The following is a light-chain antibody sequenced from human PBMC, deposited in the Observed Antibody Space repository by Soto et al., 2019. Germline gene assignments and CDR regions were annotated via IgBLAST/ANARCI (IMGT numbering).Light chain of an antibody. CDR1: QSVSTF. Sequence: EIVWTQSPATLSLSPGERATVSCRASQSVSTFLAWYQQRPGRAPRLLIYDASNRATGIPARFSASGSGTDFTLTTSTLAPEDFAVYYCQQYNKWPRTFGQGAKVDIK. CDR3: QQYNKWPRT. CDR2: DAS. J-gene: IGKJ1*01. V-gene: IGKV3-11*01.